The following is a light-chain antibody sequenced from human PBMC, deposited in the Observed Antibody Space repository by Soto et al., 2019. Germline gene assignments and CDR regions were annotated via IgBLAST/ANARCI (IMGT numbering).Light chain of an antibody. CDR1: SSDVGGYNH. Sequence: QSVLTQPASVSGSPGQSISISCTGTSSDVGGYNHVSWYQHSPGKAPKLILFAVSDRPSGVSHRFSGSKSGNTASLTISGLQAEDEADYYCCSYTSLSTVVFGGGTKLTVL. J-gene: IGLJ2*01. V-gene: IGLV2-14*01. CDR2: AVS. CDR3: CSYTSLSTVV.